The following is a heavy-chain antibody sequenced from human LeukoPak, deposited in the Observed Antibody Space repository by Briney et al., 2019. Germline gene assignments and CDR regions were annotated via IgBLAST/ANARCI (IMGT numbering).Heavy chain of an antibody. CDR2: INTNSGGT. CDR1: GYTFTGYY. D-gene: IGHD2-21*01. CDR3: ARVSILYYYYMDV. Sequence: ASVKVSCKVSGYTFTGYYMHWVRQAPGQGLEWMGWINTNSGGTNYAQKFQGRVTMTRDTSISTAYMELSRLRSDDTAVYYCARVSILYYYYMDVWGKGTTVTVSS. V-gene: IGHV1-2*02. J-gene: IGHJ6*03.